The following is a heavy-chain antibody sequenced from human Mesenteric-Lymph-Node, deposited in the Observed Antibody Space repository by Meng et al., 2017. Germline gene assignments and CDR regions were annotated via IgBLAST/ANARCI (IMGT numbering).Heavy chain of an antibody. J-gene: IGHJ4*02. CDR3: ASSDYYRSDY. CDR2: TSHSGST. Sequence: VQRQEPGPGLGKPSETLSPTCAVSGGSISRSDWWSWVRQPPGKGLEWIGETSHSGSTNYSPSLKSRVTISLDKSKNQLSLKLNSVTAADTAVYYCASSDYYRSDYWGQGTLVTVSS. CDR1: GGSISRSDW. D-gene: IGHD3-22*01. V-gene: IGHV4-4*02.